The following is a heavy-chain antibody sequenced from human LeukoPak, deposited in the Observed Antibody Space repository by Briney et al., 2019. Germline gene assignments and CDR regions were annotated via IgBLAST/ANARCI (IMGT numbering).Heavy chain of an antibody. Sequence: GGSLRLSRAASGFTFGSYGMHWVRQAPGKGLDWVAFVRYDGNNPYYSASVKGRFTISRDNSKNTVLLQMNNLRLEDAAVYYCARGSRYGDYPYHCDFWGQGTLVTVSS. CDR3: ARGSRYGDYPYHCDF. CDR2: VRYDGNNP. V-gene: IGHV3-30*02. D-gene: IGHD4-17*01. J-gene: IGHJ4*02. CDR1: GFTFGSYG.